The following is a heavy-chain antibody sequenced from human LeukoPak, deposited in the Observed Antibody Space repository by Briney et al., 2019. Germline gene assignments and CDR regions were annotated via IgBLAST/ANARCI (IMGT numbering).Heavy chain of an antibody. V-gene: IGHV5-51*01. CDR2: MHPGHSET. D-gene: IGHD3-22*01. Sequence: GESLKISCKTSGYSFSNYWIGWVRQMPGEGLEWMGIMHPGHSETRYTPSFQGQVTFSVDTSISTAYLQWSSLKASDTAIFYCVRLDIGGYYYVHYWGQGTLVTVSS. CDR3: VRLDIGGYYYVHY. CDR1: GYSFSNYW. J-gene: IGHJ4*02.